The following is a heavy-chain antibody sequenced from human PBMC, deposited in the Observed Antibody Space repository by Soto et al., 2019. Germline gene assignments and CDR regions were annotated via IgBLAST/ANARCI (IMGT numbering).Heavy chain of an antibody. CDR2: ILPVSAPP. CDR3: ATDSNYDVSNSF. V-gene: IGHV1-69*13. D-gene: IGHD3-3*01. J-gene: IGHJ4*02. CDR1: GGTLNNYA. Sequence: SVKVSCKASGGTLNNYAINWVRQAPGQGLEWMGGILPVSAPPDYAQKFQGRVSITADHSTSTVYVELSRLKSDDTAVYFCATDSNYDVSNSFWGQGTLVTVSS.